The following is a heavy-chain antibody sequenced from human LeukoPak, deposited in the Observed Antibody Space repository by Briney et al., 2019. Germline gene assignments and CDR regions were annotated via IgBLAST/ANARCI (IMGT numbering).Heavy chain of an antibody. Sequence: SVKVSCKASGGTFSSYAISWVRQAPGQGLEWMGGIIPIFGTANCAQKSQGRVTITAGESTRTAYMELSSLRSEDTAVYYCASFFYSGYDSLDYWGQGTLVTVSS. CDR1: GGTFSSYA. CDR3: ASFFYSGYDSLDY. J-gene: IGHJ4*02. CDR2: IIPIFGTA. D-gene: IGHD5-12*01. V-gene: IGHV1-69*13.